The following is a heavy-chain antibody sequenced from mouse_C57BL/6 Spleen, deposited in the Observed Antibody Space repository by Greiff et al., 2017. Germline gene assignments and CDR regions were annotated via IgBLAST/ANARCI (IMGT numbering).Heavy chain of an antibody. Sequence: QVQLQQSDAELVKPGASVKISCKVSGYTFTDHTIHWMKQRPEPGLEWIGYIYPRDGSTKYNEKFKGKDTLTADKSSSTAYMQLNSLTSEDSAVYFCARSEELIYYYGSSLAYWGQGTLVTVSA. CDR2: IYPRDGST. V-gene: IGHV1-78*01. J-gene: IGHJ3*01. D-gene: IGHD1-1*01. CDR1: GYTFTDHT. CDR3: ARSEELIYYYGSSLAY.